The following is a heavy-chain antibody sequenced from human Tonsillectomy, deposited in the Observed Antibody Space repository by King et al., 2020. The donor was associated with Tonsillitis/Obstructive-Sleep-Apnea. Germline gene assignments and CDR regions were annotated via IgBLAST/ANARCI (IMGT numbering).Heavy chain of an antibody. Sequence: VQLVESGGGVVQPGRSLRLSCAASGFTFSSYGMRWVRQAPGKGLEWVAGISYDGSNKYYADAVKGRFTITRDKSKNTMYLQMNSLRAEDTAVHYCAKDKGSGSFSSYYYYIDVWGKGTTVTVSS. J-gene: IGHJ6*03. V-gene: IGHV3-30*18. CDR3: AKDKGSGSFSSYYYYIDV. CDR2: ISYDGSNK. D-gene: IGHD3-10*01. CDR1: GFTFSSYG.